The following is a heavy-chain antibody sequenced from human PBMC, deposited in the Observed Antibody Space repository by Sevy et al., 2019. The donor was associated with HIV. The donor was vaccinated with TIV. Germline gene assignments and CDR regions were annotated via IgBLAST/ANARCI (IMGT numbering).Heavy chain of an antibody. D-gene: IGHD5-18*01. Sequence: SETLSLTCAVYGGSFSGYYWSWIRQPPGKGLEWIGEINHSGSTNYNPSLKSRVTISVDTSKNQFCLKLSSVTAADTAVYYCARGPRGYSYGYYYYGMDVWGQGTTVTVSS. CDR3: ARGPRGYSYGYYYYGMDV. CDR1: GGSFSGYY. CDR2: INHSGST. V-gene: IGHV4-34*01. J-gene: IGHJ6*02.